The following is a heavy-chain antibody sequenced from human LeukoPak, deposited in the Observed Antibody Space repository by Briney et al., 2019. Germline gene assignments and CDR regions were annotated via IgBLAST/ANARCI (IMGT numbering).Heavy chain of an antibody. CDR3: ARNPPRDYDDNSKAIGSAY. J-gene: IGHJ4*02. D-gene: IGHD4-23*01. Sequence: PGGSLRLSCAASGFTFTYYAMNWVRQAPGKGLEWLSAISGGGGTTYYADSVKGRFTISRDNSKNTVYLQMNSLRAEDTAVYYCARNPPRDYDDNSKAIGSAYWGQGTLVTVSS. V-gene: IGHV3-23*01. CDR2: ISGGGGTT. CDR1: GFTFTYYA.